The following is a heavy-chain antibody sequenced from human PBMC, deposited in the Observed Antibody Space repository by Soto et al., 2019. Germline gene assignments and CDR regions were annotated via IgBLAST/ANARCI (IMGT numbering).Heavy chain of an antibody. Sequence: GGSLRLSCAASGFTFDDYAMHWVRQAPGKGLEWVSGISWNSGSKGYADSVKGRFTISRDNAKNSLYLQMNSLRAEDTALYYCAKDMSGLLRVGATDYWGQGTLVTVSS. CDR2: ISWNSGSK. CDR3: AKDMSGLLRVGATDY. V-gene: IGHV3-9*01. CDR1: GFTFDDYA. D-gene: IGHD1-26*01. J-gene: IGHJ4*02.